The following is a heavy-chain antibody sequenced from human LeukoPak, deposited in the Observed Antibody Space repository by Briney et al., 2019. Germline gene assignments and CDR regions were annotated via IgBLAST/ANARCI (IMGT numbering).Heavy chain of an antibody. J-gene: IGHJ4*02. CDR2: IRYDGSDK. V-gene: IGHV3-30*02. CDR3: VSHSDPLTGYSFDY. CDR1: GFTFSGYG. Sequence: GGSLRLSCAASGFTFSGYGMHWVRQAPGKGLEWVSFIRYDGSDKYYADSVKGRFTVTRDSSKNTVSLEMNSLRVDDTAVYYCVSHSDPLTGYSFDYWGQGTLVTVSS. D-gene: IGHD3-9*01.